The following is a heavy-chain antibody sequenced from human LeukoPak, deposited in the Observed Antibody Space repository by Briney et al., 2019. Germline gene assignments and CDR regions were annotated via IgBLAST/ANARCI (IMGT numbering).Heavy chain of an antibody. J-gene: IGHJ4*02. CDR3: VRVAVYSGYDY. D-gene: IGHD5-12*01. Sequence: ASVKVSCKASGYTFTGYYMHWVRQAPGQGVEWMGWINPNSGGTNYAQKVQGRVTMTRDTSISTAYMELSRLRSDDTAVYYCVRVAVYSGYDYWGQGTLVTVSS. CDR2: INPNSGGT. CDR1: GYTFTGYY. V-gene: IGHV1-2*02.